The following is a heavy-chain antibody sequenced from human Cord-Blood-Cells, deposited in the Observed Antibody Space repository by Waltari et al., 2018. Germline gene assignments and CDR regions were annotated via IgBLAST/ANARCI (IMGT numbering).Heavy chain of an antibody. CDR3: ARDQPGGGYDFWSGYHYYYYYYMDV. Sequence: EVQLVESGGGLIQPGGSLRLSCAASGFTVSSNYMSWVRQAPGKGLEGVSVIYSGGSTYYAESVKGRFTISRDNSKNTLYLQMNSLRAEDTAVYYCARDQPGGGYDFWSGYHYYYYYYMDVWGKGTTVTVSS. J-gene: IGHJ6*03. CDR1: GFTVSSNY. V-gene: IGHV3-53*01. CDR2: IYSGGST. D-gene: IGHD3-3*01.